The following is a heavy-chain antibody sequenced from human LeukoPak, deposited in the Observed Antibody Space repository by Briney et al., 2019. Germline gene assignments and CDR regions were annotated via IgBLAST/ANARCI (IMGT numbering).Heavy chain of an antibody. V-gene: IGHV3-21*01. J-gene: IGHJ4*02. Sequence: GGSLRLSCAASGFTFSSYAMSWVRQAPGKGLEWVSSISSSSTHIYYADSVKGRFTISRDNAKNSLYLQMNSLRAEDTAVYYCARGLCGGDCYDYWGQGTLVTVSS. CDR1: GFTFSSYA. D-gene: IGHD2-21*01. CDR2: ISSSSTHI. CDR3: ARGLCGGDCYDY.